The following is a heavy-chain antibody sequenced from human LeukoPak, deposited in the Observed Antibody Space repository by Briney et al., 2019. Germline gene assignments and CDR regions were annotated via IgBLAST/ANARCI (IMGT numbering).Heavy chain of an antibody. V-gene: IGHV1-69*04. CDR1: GYTFTSYY. J-gene: IGHJ4*02. Sequence: SVKVSCKASGYTFTSYYMHWVRQAPGQGLEWMGRIIPILGIANYAQKFQGRVTITADKSTSTAYMELSSLRSEDTAVYYCARDPSHWSALAGTTWGQGTLVTVSS. CDR3: ARDPSHWSALAGTT. CDR2: IIPILGIA. D-gene: IGHD6-19*01.